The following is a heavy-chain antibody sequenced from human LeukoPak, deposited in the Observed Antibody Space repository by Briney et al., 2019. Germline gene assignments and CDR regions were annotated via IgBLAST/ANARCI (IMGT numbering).Heavy chain of an antibody. CDR3: ARDGPRGCSGGSCYAFDI. CDR1: GFTFSYYY. CDR2: ISSSGSTI. V-gene: IGHV3-11*01. D-gene: IGHD2-15*01. Sequence: PGGSLRLSCAASGFTFSYYYMSWIRQAPGKGLEWVSYISSSGSTIYYADSVKGRFTISRDNAKNSLYLQMNSLRAEDTAVYYCARDGPRGCSGGSCYAFDIWGQGTMVTVSS. J-gene: IGHJ3*02.